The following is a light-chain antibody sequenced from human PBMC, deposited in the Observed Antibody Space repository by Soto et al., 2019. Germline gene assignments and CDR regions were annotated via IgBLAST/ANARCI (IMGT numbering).Light chain of an antibody. CDR1: SSDGGCYNH. CDR3: CSYAGSSAYV. J-gene: IGLJ1*01. V-gene: IGLV2-11*01. Sequence: QSALTQPRSVSGSPGQSVTISCTGTSSDGGCYNHFSWYQQNPGEAPKVMIFDVSKRPYGVPDRLSGSKSDNTASLTISGLQAEDEADYYCCSYAGSSAYVFGAGTKVTVL. CDR2: DVS.